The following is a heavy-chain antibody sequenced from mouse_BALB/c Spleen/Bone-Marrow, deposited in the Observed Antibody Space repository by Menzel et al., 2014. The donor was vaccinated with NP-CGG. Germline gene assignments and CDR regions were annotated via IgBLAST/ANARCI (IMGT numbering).Heavy chain of an antibody. J-gene: IGHJ2*02. Sequence: EVQLQESGPGLVKPSQSLSLTCSVTGYSITSGYYWHWIRQFPGNKLEWMGYISYDGSNNYNPSLKNRISITRDTSKNQFFLKLNSVTTEDTATYYCARDRYFDYWGQGTSLTVSS. V-gene: IGHV3-6*02. CDR1: GYSITSGYY. CDR3: ARDRYFDY. CDR2: ISYDGSN.